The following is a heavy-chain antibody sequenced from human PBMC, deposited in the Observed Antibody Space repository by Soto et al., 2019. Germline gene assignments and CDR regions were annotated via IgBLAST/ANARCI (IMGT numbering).Heavy chain of an antibody. CDR1: GFTVSSNY. V-gene: IGHV3-53*04. CDR3: ARVSRDGFSDAFDT. J-gene: IGHJ3*02. CDR2: IYSGGST. D-gene: IGHD4-17*01. Sequence: EVQLVESGGGLVQPGGSLRLSCAASGFTVSSNYMSWVRQAPGKGLEWVSVIYSGGSTYYADSVKGRFTISRHNSKNTMYLLMNSLRAEDTAVYYCARVSRDGFSDAFDTWGQGTMVTVSS.